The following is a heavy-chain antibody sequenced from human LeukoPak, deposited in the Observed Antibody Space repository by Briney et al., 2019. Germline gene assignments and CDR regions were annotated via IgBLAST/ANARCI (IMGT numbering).Heavy chain of an antibody. J-gene: IGHJ6*02. CDR1: GFTFSSYG. CDR2: ISFDGTNK. D-gene: IGHD3-16*01. Sequence: GGSLRLSCAASGFTFSSYGMHWVRQAPGKGLEWVAVISFDGTNKYFADSVKGRFTISRDNSKSTLYLQLNSLRAEDTAVYYCAKDLDYLYRMDVWGQGTTVTVSS. V-gene: IGHV3-30*18. CDR3: AKDLDYLYRMDV.